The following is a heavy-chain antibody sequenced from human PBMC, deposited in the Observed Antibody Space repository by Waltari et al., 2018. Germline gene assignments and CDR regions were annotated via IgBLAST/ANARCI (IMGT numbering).Heavy chain of an antibody. CDR3: AKDSQWLDRPAYFDY. J-gene: IGHJ4*02. Sequence: QVQLVESGGGVVQPGGSLRLSCAASGFTFSSYGMHWVRQAPGKGLEWVAFIRYDGSNKYYADSVKGRFTISRDNSKNTLYLQMNSLRAEDTAVYYCAKDSQWLDRPAYFDYWGQGTLVTVSS. D-gene: IGHD6-19*01. CDR1: GFTFSSYG. CDR2: IRYDGSNK. V-gene: IGHV3-30*02.